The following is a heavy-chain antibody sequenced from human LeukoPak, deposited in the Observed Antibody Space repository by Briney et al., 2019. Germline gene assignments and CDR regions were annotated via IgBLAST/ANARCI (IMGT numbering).Heavy chain of an antibody. J-gene: IGHJ4*02. CDR1: GFTFSSYA. V-gene: IGHV3-23*01. CDR2: ISGSGGST. CDR3: ARMVGRYDILTGYWYYFDY. Sequence: PGGSLRLSCAASGFTFSSYAMSWVRQAPRKGLEWVSAISGSGGSTYYADSVKGRFTISRDNSKNTLYLQMNSLRAEDTALYYCARMVGRYDILTGYWYYFDYWGQGTLVTVPS. D-gene: IGHD3-9*01.